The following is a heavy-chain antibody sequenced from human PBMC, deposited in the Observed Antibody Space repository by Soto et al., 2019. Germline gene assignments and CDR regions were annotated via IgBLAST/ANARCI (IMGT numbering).Heavy chain of an antibody. Sequence: HPVVSLRLSCAASGFTFSSYAMHWVRQAPGKGLEWVAVISYDGSNKYYADSVKGRFTISRDNSKNTLYLQMNSLRAEDTAVYYCARDRGSGWYANLDYWGQGTLV. CDR2: ISYDGSNK. CDR3: ARDRGSGWYANLDY. D-gene: IGHD6-19*01. J-gene: IGHJ4*02. V-gene: IGHV3-30-3*01. CDR1: GFTFSSYA.